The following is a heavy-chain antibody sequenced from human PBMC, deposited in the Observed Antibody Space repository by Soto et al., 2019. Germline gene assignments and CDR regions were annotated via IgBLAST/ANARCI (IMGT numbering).Heavy chain of an antibody. CDR1: GGTFSSYA. J-gene: IGHJ6*02. CDR3: ARSHGSSTSLEIYYYYYYGMDV. Sequence: QVQLVQSGAEVKKPGSSVKVSCKASGGTFSSYAISWVRQAPGQGLEWMGGIIPIPGTANYAQKFQGRVTITADEYTSTAYMELSSLRSEDTAVYYCARSHGSSTSLEIYYYYYYGMDVWGQGTTVTVSS. V-gene: IGHV1-69*01. CDR2: IIPIPGTA. D-gene: IGHD2-2*01.